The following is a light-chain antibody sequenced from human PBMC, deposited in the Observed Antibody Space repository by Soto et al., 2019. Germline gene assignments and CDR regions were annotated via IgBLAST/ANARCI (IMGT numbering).Light chain of an antibody. J-gene: IGKJ4*01. CDR3: QHRYCRALT. CDR2: DVS. CDR1: QSISSY. Sequence: EIVLTQSPATLSLSPGERATLSCRASQSISSYLGWYQQKPGQAPRLLIYDVSNRSTGIPPRFSASGSGTDFTLTISSLETGDVAVDYGQHRYCRALTFGGGPKVEIK. V-gene: IGKV3-11*01.